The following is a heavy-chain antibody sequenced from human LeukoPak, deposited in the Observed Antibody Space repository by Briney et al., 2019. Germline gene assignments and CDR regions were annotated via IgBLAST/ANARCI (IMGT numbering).Heavy chain of an antibody. J-gene: IGHJ4*02. V-gene: IGHV4-59*08. CDR2: IYYSGST. Sequence: SETLSPTCTVSGGSISSYYWSWIRQPPGKGLEWIGYIYYSGSTNYNPSLKSRVTISVDTSKNQFSLKLSSVTAADTAVYYCARHPGIAARGVDYWGQGTLVTVSS. CDR3: ARHPGIAARGVDY. D-gene: IGHD6-6*01. CDR1: GGSISSYY.